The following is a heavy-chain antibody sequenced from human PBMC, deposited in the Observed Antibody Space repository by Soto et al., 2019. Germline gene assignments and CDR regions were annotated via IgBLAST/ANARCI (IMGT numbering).Heavy chain of an antibody. CDR1: GGSISSSSYY. Sequence: PSETLSLTCTVSGGSISSSSYYWGWIRQPPGKGLEWIGSIYYSGSTYYNPSLKSRVTISVDTSKNQFSLKLSSVTAADTVVYYCARRQSSSWYGLWGQGTLVTVSS. D-gene: IGHD6-13*01. CDR2: IYYSGST. V-gene: IGHV4-39*01. J-gene: IGHJ4*02. CDR3: ARRQSSSWYGL.